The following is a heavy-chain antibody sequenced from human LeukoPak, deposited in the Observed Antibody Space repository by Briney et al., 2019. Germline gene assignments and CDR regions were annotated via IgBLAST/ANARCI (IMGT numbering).Heavy chain of an antibody. CDR3: ARWNDYGETFDY. V-gene: IGHV3-48*03. CDR1: GFTFSSYE. J-gene: IGHJ4*02. CDR2: ISSSGSTI. D-gene: IGHD4-17*01. Sequence: PGGSLRLSCAASGFTFSSYEMNWVRQAPGKGLEWVSYISSSGSTIYYADSVKGRFTISKDNAKNSLYLQMNSLRAEDTAVYYCARWNDYGETFDYWDQGTLVTVSS.